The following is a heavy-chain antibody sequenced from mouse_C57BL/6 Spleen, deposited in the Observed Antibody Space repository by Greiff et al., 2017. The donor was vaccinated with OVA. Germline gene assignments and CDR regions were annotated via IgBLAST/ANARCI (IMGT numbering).Heavy chain of an antibody. CDR1: GYTFTSYW. D-gene: IGHD2-5*01. Sequence: VQLQQPGAELVMPGASVKLSCKASGYTFTSYWMHWVKQRPGQGLEWIGEIDPSDSYTNYNQKFKGKSTLTVDKSSSTAYMQLSSLTSEDSAVYYCARSYSKGYFDVWGTGTTVTVSS. V-gene: IGHV1-69*01. J-gene: IGHJ1*03. CDR2: IDPSDSYT. CDR3: ARSYSKGYFDV.